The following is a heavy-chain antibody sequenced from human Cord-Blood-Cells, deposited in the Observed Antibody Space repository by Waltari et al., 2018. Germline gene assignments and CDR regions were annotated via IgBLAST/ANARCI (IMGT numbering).Heavy chain of an antibody. CDR3: ARVKEFRGSYYGYYYYGMDV. V-gene: IGHV1-69*12. CDR1: VATFRSYA. Sequence: QLQLVQSGAEVKKPGFSVQVACRASVATFRSYAICWLRQARGQGLEWMGGIIPIFGTANYAQKYQGRVTITADESTNTAYMELSSLRSEDTAVYYCARVKEFRGSYYGYYYYGMDVWGQGTTVTVSS. D-gene: IGHD1-26*01. CDR2: IIPIFGTA. J-gene: IGHJ6*02.